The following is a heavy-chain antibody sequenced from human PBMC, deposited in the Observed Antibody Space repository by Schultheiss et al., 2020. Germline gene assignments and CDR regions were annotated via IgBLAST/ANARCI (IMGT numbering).Heavy chain of an antibody. D-gene: IGHD3-10*01. CDR2: IIPILGIA. J-gene: IGHJ5*02. CDR3: ARDMVRGATAP. V-gene: IGHV1-69*04. CDR1: GYTFTSYG. Sequence: SVKVSCKASGYTFTSYGISWVRQAPGQGLEWMGRIIPILGIANYAQKFQGRVTITADKSTSTAYMELSSLRSEDTAVYYCARDMVRGATAPWGQGTLVTVSS.